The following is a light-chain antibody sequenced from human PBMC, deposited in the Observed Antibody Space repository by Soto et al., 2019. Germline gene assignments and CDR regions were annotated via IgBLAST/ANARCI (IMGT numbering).Light chain of an antibody. CDR1: SXDVGGYNY. CDR3: SSYTSSSTYV. CDR2: EVS. Sequence: SALTQPASVSGSPGQSITISCTGTSXDVGGYNYVSWYQQHPGKAPKLMIYEVSNRPSGVSNRFSGSKSGNTASLTISGLQAEDEADYYCSSYTSSSTYVFGTGTKVTVL. V-gene: IGLV2-14*01. J-gene: IGLJ1*01.